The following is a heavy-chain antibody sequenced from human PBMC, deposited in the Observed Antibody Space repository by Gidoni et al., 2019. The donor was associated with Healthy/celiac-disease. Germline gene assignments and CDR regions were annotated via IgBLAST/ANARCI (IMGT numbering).Heavy chain of an antibody. CDR1: GFTFSSYG. CDR2: IWYDGSNK. D-gene: IGHD3-10*01. CDR3: ARDHYGSGSGGDY. V-gene: IGHV3-33*01. Sequence: QVQLVESGGGVVTPGRSLRLSCAASGFTFSSYGMHWVRQAPGKGLEWLAVIWYDGSNKYYADSVKGRFTISRDNSKNTLYLQMNSLRAEDTAVYYCARDHYGSGSGGDYWGQGTLVTVSS. J-gene: IGHJ4*02.